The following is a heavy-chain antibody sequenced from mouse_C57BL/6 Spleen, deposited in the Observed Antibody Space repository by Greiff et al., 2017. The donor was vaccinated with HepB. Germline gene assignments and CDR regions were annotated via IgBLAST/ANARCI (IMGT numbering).Heavy chain of an antibody. D-gene: IGHD1-1*01. Sequence: VQLQQPGAELVMPGASVKLSCKASGYTFTSYWMHWVKQRPGQGLEWIGEIDPSDSYTNYNQKFKGKSTLTVDKSSSTAYMQLSSLTSEDSAVYYCARKLRDYGSSYWFAYWGQGTLVTVSA. V-gene: IGHV1-69*01. CDR2: IDPSDSYT. CDR1: GYTFTSYW. J-gene: IGHJ3*01. CDR3: ARKLRDYGSSYWFAY.